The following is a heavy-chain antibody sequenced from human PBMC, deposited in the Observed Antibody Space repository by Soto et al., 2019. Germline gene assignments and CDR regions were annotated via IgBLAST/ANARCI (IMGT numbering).Heavy chain of an antibody. CDR3: ARTVARMNLDY. CDR2: IFSNDET. Sequence: QVTLKESGPVLVKPTETLTLTCTVSGFSLSNARMGVSWIRQPPGKALEWLAHIFSNDETAYSTSLKTRLTISKDTSKSQVFLTMGNMDPVDTATYYCARTVARMNLDYWGQGTLVTVSS. V-gene: IGHV2-26*01. J-gene: IGHJ4*02. D-gene: IGHD2-21*01. CDR1: GFSLSNARMG.